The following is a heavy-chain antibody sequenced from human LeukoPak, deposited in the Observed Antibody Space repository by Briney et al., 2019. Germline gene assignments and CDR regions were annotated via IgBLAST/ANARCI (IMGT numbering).Heavy chain of an antibody. CDR3: AGGGYYDSSGYYIDY. Sequence: PETLSLTCTVSGGSISSYYWSWIRQPPGKGLEWIGYIYYSGSTNYNPSLKSRVTISVDTSKNQFSLKLSSVTAADTAVYYCAGGGYYDSSGYYIDYWGQGTLVTVSS. J-gene: IGHJ4*02. D-gene: IGHD3-22*01. CDR2: IYYSGST. CDR1: GGSISSYY. V-gene: IGHV4-59*01.